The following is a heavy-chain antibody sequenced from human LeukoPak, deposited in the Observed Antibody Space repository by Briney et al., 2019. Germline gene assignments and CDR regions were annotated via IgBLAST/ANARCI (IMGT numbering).Heavy chain of an antibody. Sequence: PGGSLRLSCAASGFTFSDYYMSWIRQAPGKGLVWVSPINSDGSSTSYADSVKGRFTISRDNAKNTLSLQMNSLRDEDTAVYYCARDWGDSSSYWGQGTLVTVSS. CDR1: GFTFSDYY. V-gene: IGHV3-74*01. J-gene: IGHJ4*02. D-gene: IGHD2-21*02. CDR3: ARDWGDSSSY. CDR2: INSDGSST.